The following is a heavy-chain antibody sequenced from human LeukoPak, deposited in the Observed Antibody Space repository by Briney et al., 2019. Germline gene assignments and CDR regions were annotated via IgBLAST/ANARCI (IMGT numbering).Heavy chain of an antibody. CDR2: INEDGSEK. D-gene: IGHD3-10*01. J-gene: IGHJ4*02. Sequence: GGSLRLSCAASGFTFSSYWMSWVRQVPGKGLEWVAQINEDGSEKHYGDSVRGRFTISRDNAKNSLYLQMNSLRVEDTAVYYCARDTRGIFDYWGQGTLVTVSS. CDR1: GFTFSSYW. CDR3: ARDTRGIFDY. V-gene: IGHV3-7*01.